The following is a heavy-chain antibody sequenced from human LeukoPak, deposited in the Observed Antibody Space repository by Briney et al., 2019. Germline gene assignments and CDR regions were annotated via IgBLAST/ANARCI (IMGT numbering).Heavy chain of an antibody. V-gene: IGHV1-3*01. CDR2: INAGSGNT. D-gene: IGHD5-18*01. CDR1: GYTFTSYA. J-gene: IGHJ6*04. Sequence: ASVKVSCKASGYTFTSYAMHWVRQAPGQRLEWMGWINAGSGNTKYSQKFQGRVTITRDTSASTAYMELSSLRSEDTAVYYCAREPAMGPYYYYGMDVWGKGTTVTVSS. CDR3: AREPAMGPYYYYGMDV.